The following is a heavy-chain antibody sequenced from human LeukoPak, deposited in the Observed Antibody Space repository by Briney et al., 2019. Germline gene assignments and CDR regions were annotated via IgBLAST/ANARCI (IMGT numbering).Heavy chain of an antibody. CDR2: IIPILGIA. CDR1: GYTFTSYG. CDR3: AREMDPGVITTLDY. V-gene: IGHV1-69*04. Sequence: ASVKVSCKASGYTFTSYGISWVRQAPGQGLEWMGRIIPILGIANYAQKFQGRVTITADKSTSTAYMELSSLRSEDTAVYYCAREMDPGVITTLDYWGQGTLVTVSS. D-gene: IGHD3-22*01. J-gene: IGHJ4*02.